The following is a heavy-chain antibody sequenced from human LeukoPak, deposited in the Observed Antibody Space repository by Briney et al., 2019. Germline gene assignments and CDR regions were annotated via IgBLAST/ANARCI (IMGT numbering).Heavy chain of an antibody. CDR3: ARVKAAAGSLRFDY. V-gene: IGHV4-59*01. Sequence: SETLSLPCTVSGGSISSYHWSWTRHPPGKGLQWIGYIYYTGGGIYIPYLMSRVSISVETSKNQFSLRLSSVTAADTAIFYCARVKAAAGSLRFDYWGQGSLVTVSS. J-gene: IGHJ4*02. D-gene: IGHD6-13*01. CDR2: IYYTGGG. CDR1: GGSISSYH.